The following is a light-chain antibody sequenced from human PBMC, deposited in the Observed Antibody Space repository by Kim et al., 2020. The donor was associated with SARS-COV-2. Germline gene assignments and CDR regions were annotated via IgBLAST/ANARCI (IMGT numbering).Light chain of an antibody. CDR2: VGTGGIVG. CDR3: GADTGIGGNFVDV. V-gene: IGLV9-49*01. CDR1: SGYSNYK. Sequence: QPVLTQPPSASASLGASVTLTCTLNSGYSNYKVDWYQQRPGKGPRFVMRVGTGGIVGSKGDGIPDRFSVLGSGLNRYLTIKNIQEEDESDYHCGADTGIGGNFVDVIGTGNKVNVL. J-gene: IGLJ1*01.